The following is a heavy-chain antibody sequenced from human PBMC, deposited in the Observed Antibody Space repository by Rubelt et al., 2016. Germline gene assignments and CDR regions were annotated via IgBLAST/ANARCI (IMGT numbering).Heavy chain of an antibody. Sequence: EVRLVESGGGLVQRGGSLRLSCEASGFTFSDSWMNWVRQAPGKGLDWVASMNPDGSAQYYMGSLEGRFTISRDNAKNSLYLQMNSLRAEDTAGYYCAGGRGYNCFDLWGQGTRVTVSS. D-gene: IGHD2-15*01. CDR3: AGGRGYNCFDL. J-gene: IGHJ5*02. CDR1: GFTFSDSW. V-gene: IGHV3-7*03. CDR2: MNPDGSAQ.